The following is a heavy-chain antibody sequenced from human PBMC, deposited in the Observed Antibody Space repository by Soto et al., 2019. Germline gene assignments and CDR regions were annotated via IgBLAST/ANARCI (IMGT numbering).Heavy chain of an antibody. CDR3: ARGGPFYGMDV. Sequence: SETLSFTCTVSGGSISSGDYYWSWIRQPPGKGLEWIGYIYYSGSTYYNPSLKSRVTISVDTSKNQFSLKLSSVTAADTAVYYCARGGPFYGMDVWGQGTTVTVSS. CDR1: GGSISSGDYY. V-gene: IGHV4-30-4*01. CDR2: IYYSGST. J-gene: IGHJ6*02.